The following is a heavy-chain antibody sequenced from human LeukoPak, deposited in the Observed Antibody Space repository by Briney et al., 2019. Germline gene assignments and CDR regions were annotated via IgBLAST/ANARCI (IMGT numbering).Heavy chain of an antibody. Sequence: PSETLSLTCSVYGGSFSGYYWTWIRQPPGKGLEWIGEINHSGSTSYNPSLNSRVTISVDTSKNQFSLILSSVTAADTAVYYCVHFWSGNSTLGQGTLVTVSS. CDR1: GGSFSGYY. V-gene: IGHV4-34*01. CDR3: VHFWSGNST. J-gene: IGHJ5*02. CDR2: INHSGST. D-gene: IGHD3-3*01.